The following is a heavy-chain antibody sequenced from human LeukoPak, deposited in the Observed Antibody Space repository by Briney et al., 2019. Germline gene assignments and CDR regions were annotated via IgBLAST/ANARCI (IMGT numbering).Heavy chain of an antibody. D-gene: IGHD6-13*01. CDR3: ARARIWYSSSWYFDY. CDR1: GGSFSGYY. V-gene: IGHV4-34*01. J-gene: IGHJ4*02. CDR2: INHSGST. Sequence: PSETLSLTCAVYGGSFSGYYWSWIRQPPGKGLEWIGEINHSGSTNYNPSLKSRVTISVDTSKNQFSLKLSSVTAADTGVYYCARARIWYSSSWYFDYWGQGTLVTVSS.